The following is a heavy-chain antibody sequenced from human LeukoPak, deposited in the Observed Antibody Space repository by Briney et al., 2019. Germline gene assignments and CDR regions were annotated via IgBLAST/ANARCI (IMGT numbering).Heavy chain of an antibody. CDR3: AGDFRQLWLRTFDY. V-gene: IGHV4-39*02. J-gene: IGHJ4*02. CDR1: GDSISSSSYS. D-gene: IGHD5-18*01. Sequence: SETLSLTCTVSGDSISSSSYSWGWIRQPPGKGLEWIGSIYYSGSTYYNPSLKSRVTISVDTSKNQFSLKLSSVTAADTAVYYCAGDFRQLWLRTFDYWGQGTLVTVSS. CDR2: IYYSGST.